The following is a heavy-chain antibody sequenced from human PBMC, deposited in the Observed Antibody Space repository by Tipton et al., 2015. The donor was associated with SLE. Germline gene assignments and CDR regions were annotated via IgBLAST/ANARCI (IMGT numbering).Heavy chain of an antibody. J-gene: IGHJ5*02. CDR2: ISNTGSTM. CDR1: GFPFGDYY. Sequence: SLRLSCAASGFPFGDYYMSWIRQAPGKGLEWVSYISNTGSTMSYADSVKGRFTISRDNAKNSLYLQMNSLRAEDTAVYYCARVDFSGVASPWGQGTLVTVSS. CDR3: ARVDFSGVASP. D-gene: IGHD3-3*01. V-gene: IGHV3-11*01.